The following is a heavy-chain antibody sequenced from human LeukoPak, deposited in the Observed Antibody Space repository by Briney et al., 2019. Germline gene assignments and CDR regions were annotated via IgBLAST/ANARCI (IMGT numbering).Heavy chain of an antibody. CDR1: GFTFSSYA. D-gene: IGHD3-22*01. V-gene: IGHV3-23*01. J-gene: IGHJ4*02. CDR2: ISGSGGST. CDR3: AKDLYYYDSSGYTADY. Sequence: PGGSLRLSCAASGFTFSSYAMSWVRQAPGKGLEWVSAISGSGGSTYYADSVKGRFTISRDNSKNTLYLQMNSLRAEDTAVYYCAKDLYYYDSSGYTADYWGQGTLVTVSS.